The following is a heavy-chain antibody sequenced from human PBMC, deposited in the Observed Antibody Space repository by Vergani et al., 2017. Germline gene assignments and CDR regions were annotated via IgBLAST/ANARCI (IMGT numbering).Heavy chain of an antibody. CDR1: GFTFSSYA. J-gene: IGHJ4*02. D-gene: IGHD6-19*01. CDR3: ARDSSGWYRYFDY. CDR2: ISSNGGST. Sequence: EVQLVESGGGLVKPGGSLRLSCAASGFTFSSYAMHWVRQAPGKGLEYVSAISSNGGSTYYADSVKGRFTISRDNSKNTLYLQMSSLRAEDTAVYYCARDSSGWYRYFDYWGQGTLVTVSS. V-gene: IGHV3-64D*06.